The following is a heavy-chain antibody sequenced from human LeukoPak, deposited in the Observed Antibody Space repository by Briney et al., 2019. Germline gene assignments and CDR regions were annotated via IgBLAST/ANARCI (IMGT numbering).Heavy chain of an antibody. CDR3: ARGKDWFDP. Sequence: PGRSLRLSCAASGFTFSSYGMHWGRQAPGKGLEWVAVISYDGSNKYYADSVKGRFTISRDNSKNTLYLQMNILRAEDTAVYYCARGKDWFDPWGQGTLLTVSS. CDR1: GFTFSSYG. J-gene: IGHJ5*02. CDR2: ISYDGSNK. V-gene: IGHV3-30*03.